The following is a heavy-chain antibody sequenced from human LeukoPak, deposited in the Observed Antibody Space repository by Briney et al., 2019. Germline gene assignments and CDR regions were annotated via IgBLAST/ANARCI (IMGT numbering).Heavy chain of an antibody. CDR1: GGSINNNNW. CDR3: AAQDYGGNIDF. Sequence: SGTLSLTCAVSGGSINNNNWWTWVRQPPGKGLEWIGDISHGGTSNYNPSLQSRVTISLDKSKNHFSLNLTSVTAADTAVYYCAAQDYGGNIDFWGQGTLVTVSS. V-gene: IGHV4-4*02. D-gene: IGHD4-23*01. CDR2: ISHGGTS. J-gene: IGHJ4*02.